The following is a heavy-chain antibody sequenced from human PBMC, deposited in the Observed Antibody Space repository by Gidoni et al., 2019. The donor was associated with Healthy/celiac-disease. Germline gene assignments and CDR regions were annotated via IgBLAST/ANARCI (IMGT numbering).Heavy chain of an antibody. CDR2: ISSSSSTI. D-gene: IGHD2-15*01. CDR1: GFTFSSYS. Sequence: EVQLVESGGGLVQPVGSLRLSCAASGFTFSSYSMNWVRQAPGKGLEWVSYISSSSSTIYYADSVKGRFTISRDNAKNSLYLQMNSLRAEDTAVYYCARRKRITGAHDAFDIWGQGTMVTVSS. CDR3: ARRKRITGAHDAFDI. J-gene: IGHJ3*02. V-gene: IGHV3-48*01.